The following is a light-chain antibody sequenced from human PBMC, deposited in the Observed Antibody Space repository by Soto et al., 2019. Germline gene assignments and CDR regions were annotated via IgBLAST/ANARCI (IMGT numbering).Light chain of an antibody. J-gene: IGKJ1*01. Sequence: DIGITEFADWRAGHLRQRGTVKCKSSQSVLTRSDNRNYLAWYQHKEGQPPKLLIYWASTRESGVPERFSGSGSGTDFALTISSLQAEDVALYYCQQYYNSPRTFGPGTKVDIK. CDR3: QQYYNSPRT. CDR1: QSVLTRSDNRNY. V-gene: IGKV4-1*01. CDR2: WAS.